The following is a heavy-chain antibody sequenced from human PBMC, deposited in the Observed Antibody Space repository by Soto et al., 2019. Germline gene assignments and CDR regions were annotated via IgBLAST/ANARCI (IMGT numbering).Heavy chain of an antibody. CDR2: ISSSSSYR. CDR1: GFTFSSYN. D-gene: IGHD5-18*01. CDR3: ARDSDTAMVHYYYYMDV. Sequence: GGSLRLSCAASGFTFSSYNMNWVRQAPGKGLEWVSSISSSSSYRYYAESVKGRFTISRDNAKNSLYLQMNSLRAEDTAVYYCARDSDTAMVHYYYYMDVWGKGTTVTVSS. J-gene: IGHJ6*03. V-gene: IGHV3-21*01.